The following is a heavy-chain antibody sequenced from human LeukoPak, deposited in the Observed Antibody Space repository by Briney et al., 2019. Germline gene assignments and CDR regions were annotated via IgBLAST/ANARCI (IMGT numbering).Heavy chain of an antibody. V-gene: IGHV1-2*02. CDR1: GYTFTGYY. CDR3: ARWTMVRGVRSGFGP. J-gene: IGHJ5*02. Sequence: AASVTVSCKASGYTFTGYYMHWVRQAPGQGLEWMGWINPNSGGTNYAQKFQGRVTMTRDTSISTAYMELSRLRSDDTAVYYCARWTMVRGVRSGFGPWGQGTLVTVSS. D-gene: IGHD3-10*01. CDR2: INPNSGGT.